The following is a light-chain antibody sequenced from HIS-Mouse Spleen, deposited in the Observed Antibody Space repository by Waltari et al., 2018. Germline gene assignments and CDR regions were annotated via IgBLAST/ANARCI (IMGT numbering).Light chain of an antibody. Sequence: QSVLTQPPSVSAAPGQKVTIPCPGTSSNLGNNYVSWYQQPPGTAPKLLIYDNNKRPSGIPDRFSGSKSGTSATLGITGLQTGDEADYYCGTWDSSLSAWVFGGGTKLTVL. CDR2: DNN. CDR1: SSNLGNNY. V-gene: IGLV1-51*01. J-gene: IGLJ3*02. CDR3: GTWDSSLSAWV.